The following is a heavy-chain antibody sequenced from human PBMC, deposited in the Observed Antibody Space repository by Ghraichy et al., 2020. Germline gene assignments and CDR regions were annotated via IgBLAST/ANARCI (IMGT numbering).Heavy chain of an antibody. Sequence: SETLSLTCTVSGGSISSYYWSWIRQPPGKGLEWIGYIYYSGSTNYNPSLKSRVTISVDTSKNQFSLKLSSVTAADTAVYYCARVATGTTEALYYYYYMDVWGKGTTVTVSS. D-gene: IGHD1-7*01. V-gene: IGHV4-59*01. CDR3: ARVATGTTEALYYYYYMDV. CDR2: IYYSGST. CDR1: GGSISSYY. J-gene: IGHJ6*03.